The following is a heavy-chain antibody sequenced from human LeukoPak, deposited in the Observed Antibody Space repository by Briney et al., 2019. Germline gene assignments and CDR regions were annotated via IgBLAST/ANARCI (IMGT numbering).Heavy chain of an antibody. V-gene: IGHV3-9*01. J-gene: IGHJ4*02. D-gene: IGHD3-10*01. CDR2: ISWNSGNI. CDR1: GFTFSSYA. Sequence: GGSLRLSCAASGFTFSSYAMHWVRQAPGKGLEWVSGISWNSGNIDYADSVKGRFTISRDNAKNSLYLQMNSLRAEDTALYYCASSGSYYRNFDYWGQGTLVTVSS. CDR3: ASSGSYYRNFDY.